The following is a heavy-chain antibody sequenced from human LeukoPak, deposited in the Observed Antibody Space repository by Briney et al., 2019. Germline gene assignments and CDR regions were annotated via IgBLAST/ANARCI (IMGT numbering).Heavy chain of an antibody. Sequence: ASVKVSCKASGYTFTGYYMHWVRQAPGQGLEWMGWINPNSGGTNYAQKFQGRATMTRDTSISTAYMELSRLRSDDTAVYYCARDLPAALNTFDPWGQGTLVTVPS. CDR1: GYTFTGYY. CDR2: INPNSGGT. V-gene: IGHV1-2*02. J-gene: IGHJ5*02. CDR3: ARDLPAALNTFDP. D-gene: IGHD2-2*01.